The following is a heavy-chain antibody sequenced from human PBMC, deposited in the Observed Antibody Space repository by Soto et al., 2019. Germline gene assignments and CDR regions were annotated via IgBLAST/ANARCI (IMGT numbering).Heavy chain of an antibody. CDR1: GYTFTSYY. V-gene: IGHV1-46*01. J-gene: IGHJ4*02. CDR3: ARVASAVAGDGSDY. Sequence: QVQLVQSGAEVKKPGASVKVSCKASGYTFTSYYMHWVRQAPGQGLEWLGIINPSGGSTTYAQKFQGRVTMTRDTSTSTVYMELSSLRSEETAVYYCARVASAVAGDGSDYWGQGTLVTVSS. CDR2: INPSGGST. D-gene: IGHD6-19*01.